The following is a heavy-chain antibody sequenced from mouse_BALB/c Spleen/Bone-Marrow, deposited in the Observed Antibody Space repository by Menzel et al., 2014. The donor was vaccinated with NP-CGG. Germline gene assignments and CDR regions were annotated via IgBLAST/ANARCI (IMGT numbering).Heavy chain of an antibody. CDR2: IDPANGNT. CDR1: GFNIKDTY. V-gene: IGHV14-3*02. CDR3: ARYSYGSRGYYFDY. Sequence: VHVKQSGAELVKPGASVKLSCTAPGFNIKDTYMHWVKQRPEQGLEWIGRIDPANGNTKYDPKFQGKATITADTSSNTAYLQLSSLTSEDTAVYYCARYSYGSRGYYFDYWGQGTTLTVSS. J-gene: IGHJ2*01. D-gene: IGHD1-1*01.